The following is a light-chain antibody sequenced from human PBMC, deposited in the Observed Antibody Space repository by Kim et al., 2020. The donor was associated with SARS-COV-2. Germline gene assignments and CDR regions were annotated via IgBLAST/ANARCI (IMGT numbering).Light chain of an antibody. J-gene: IGLJ2*01. CDR3: QVWDSSSDHVV. CDR1: NIGSKS. CDR2: DDN. Sequence: SYELTQPPSVSVAPGKTATITCGGNNIGSKSVHWYQQKPGQAPVLVVYDDNDRPSGIPERFSGSHSGNTATLTISRVEAGDEADYYCQVWDSSSDHVVFGGGTQLTVL. V-gene: IGLV3-21*03.